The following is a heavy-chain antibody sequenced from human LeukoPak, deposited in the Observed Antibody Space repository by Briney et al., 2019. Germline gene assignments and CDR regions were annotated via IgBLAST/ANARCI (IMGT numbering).Heavy chain of an antibody. CDR3: ARGRVDHYYYYMDV. CDR2: ISWNSGSI. V-gene: IGHV3-9*01. Sequence: GRSLRLSCAASGFTFDDYAMHWVRQAPGKGLEWVSGISWNSGSIGYADSVKGRFTISRDNAKNSLYLQMNSLRAEDTAVYYCARGRVDHYYYYMDVWGKGTTVTVSS. CDR1: GFTFDDYA. J-gene: IGHJ6*03. D-gene: IGHD2-15*01.